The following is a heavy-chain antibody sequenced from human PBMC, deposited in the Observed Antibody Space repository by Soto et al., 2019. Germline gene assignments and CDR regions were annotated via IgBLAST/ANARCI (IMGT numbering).Heavy chain of an antibody. CDR3: ARRGSGSYYGGDY. D-gene: IGHD1-26*01. Sequence: QVQLVQSGAEVKKPGSSVKVSCKASGGTFSSYTISWVRQAPGQGLEWMGRIIPILGIANYAQKFQGRVTITADKSTSTAYMERSSLRSEDTAVYYCARRGSGSYYGGDYWGQGTLVTVSS. CDR1: GGTFSSYT. V-gene: IGHV1-69*02. CDR2: IIPILGIA. J-gene: IGHJ4*02.